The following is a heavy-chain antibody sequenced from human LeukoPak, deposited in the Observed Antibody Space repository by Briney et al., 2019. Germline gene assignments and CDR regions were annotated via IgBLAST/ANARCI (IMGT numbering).Heavy chain of an antibody. Sequence: PGGSLRLSCAASGFTFSNAWMTWVRQAPGKGLEWVSAISGSGGSTYYADSVKGRFTISRDNSKNTLYLQMNSLRAEDTAVYYCARGGVSDDGYCSGGSCYSGDYWGQGTLVTVSS. J-gene: IGHJ4*02. CDR3: ARGGVSDDGYCSGGSCYSGDY. D-gene: IGHD2-15*01. CDR2: ISGSGGST. CDR1: GFTFSNAW. V-gene: IGHV3-23*01.